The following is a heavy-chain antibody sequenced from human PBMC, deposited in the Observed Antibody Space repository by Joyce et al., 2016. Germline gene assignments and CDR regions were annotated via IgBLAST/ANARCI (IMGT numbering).Heavy chain of an antibody. CDR1: GFTFDDYA. CDR2: MSWNSGSI. CDR3: ARGTSSGWSDWYFNL. V-gene: IGHV3-9*03. Sequence: EVQVVESGGGLVQPGRSLRLSCAASGFTFDDYAMHWVRQAPGKGLGWVSGMSWNSGSIGDADSLEGRFTISRDNAKKSLYLQMDSLRAEDMALYYCARGTSSGWSDWYFNLWGRGTLVIVSS. J-gene: IGHJ2*01. D-gene: IGHD6-19*01.